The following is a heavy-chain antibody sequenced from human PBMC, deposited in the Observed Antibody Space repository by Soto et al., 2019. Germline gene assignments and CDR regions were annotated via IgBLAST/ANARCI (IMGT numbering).Heavy chain of an antibody. CDR2: IFSNDEK. J-gene: IGHJ4*02. CDR1: GFSLSNARMG. Sequence: SGPTLVNPTETLTLTCTVSGFSLSNARMGVSWIRQPPGKALEWLAHIFSNDEKSYSTSLKSRLTISKDTSKSQVVLTMTNMDPVDTATYYCARVWGSYYSFYFDYWGQGTLVTVSS. D-gene: IGHD1-26*01. CDR3: ARVWGSYYSFYFDY. V-gene: IGHV2-26*01.